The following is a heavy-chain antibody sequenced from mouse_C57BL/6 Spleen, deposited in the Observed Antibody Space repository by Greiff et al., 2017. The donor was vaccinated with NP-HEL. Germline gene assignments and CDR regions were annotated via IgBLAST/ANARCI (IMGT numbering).Heavy chain of an antibody. CDR1: GFTFTDYY. J-gene: IGHJ3*01. D-gene: IGHD4-1*01. CDR3: ARSLGRGFAY. CDR2: IRNKANGYTT. Sequence: EVKLVESGGGLVQPGGSLSLSCAASGFTFTDYYMSWVRQPPGKALEWLGFIRNKANGYTTEYSASVKGRFTISRDNSQSILYLQMNALRAEDSANYYGARSLGRGFAYWGQGTLVTVSA. V-gene: IGHV7-3*01.